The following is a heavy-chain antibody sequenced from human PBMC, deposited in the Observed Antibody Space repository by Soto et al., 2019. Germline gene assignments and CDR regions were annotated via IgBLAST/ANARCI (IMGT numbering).Heavy chain of an antibody. V-gene: IGHV1-69*12. J-gene: IGHJ6*02. CDR2: IILVFGTA. D-gene: IGHD2-15*01. Sequence: QVQLVQSGAEVKKPGSSVKVACKASGGSLSNYGISWVRQAPGQGLEWMGGIILVFGTAHYAQKFQGRVTITADESTNIVYMDVTSLRAADTAVYYCARGDATKIFVTPDSAMDVWGQATTVTVSS. CDR1: GGSLSNYG. CDR3: ARGDATKIFVTPDSAMDV.